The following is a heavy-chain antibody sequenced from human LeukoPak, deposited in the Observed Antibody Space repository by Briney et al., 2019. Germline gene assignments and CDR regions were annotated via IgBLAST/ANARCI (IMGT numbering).Heavy chain of an antibody. CDR2: ISSSGSTI. J-gene: IGHJ6*02. CDR1: GFTFSDYY. V-gene: IGHV3-11*01. CDR3: AREGSSSGRDYYDMDV. D-gene: IGHD6-13*01. Sequence: GGSLRLSCAASGFTFSDYYMSWIRQAPGKGLEWVSYISSSGSTIYYADSVKGRFTISRDNAKNSLYLQMNSLRAEDTAVYYCAREGSSSGRDYYDMDVWGQGTTVTVSS.